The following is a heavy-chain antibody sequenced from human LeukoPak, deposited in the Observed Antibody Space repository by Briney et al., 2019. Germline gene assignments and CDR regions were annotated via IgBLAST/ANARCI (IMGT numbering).Heavy chain of an antibody. V-gene: IGHV1-46*01. CDR2: IIPSGGST. CDR1: GYXFINYN. Sequence: ASVKVSCKASGYXFINYNIHWVRQAPGQGLEWMGIIIPSGGSTIYAQKFRGRVTMTRDTSTSTVYMDLSSLRPEDTAVYYCARDIRSGWYYFDYWGQGTLVTVSS. CDR3: ARDIRSGWYYFDY. D-gene: IGHD6-19*01. J-gene: IGHJ4*02.